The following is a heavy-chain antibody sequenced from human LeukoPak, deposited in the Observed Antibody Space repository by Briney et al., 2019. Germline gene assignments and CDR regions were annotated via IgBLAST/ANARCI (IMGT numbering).Heavy chain of an antibody. V-gene: IGHV4-4*07. CDR2: IYTSGST. Sequence: SETLSLTCTVSGGSISSYYWSWIRQPAGKGLEWIGRIYTSGSTNYNPSLKSRVTMSVDTSKNQFSLKLSSVTAADTAVYYCAREGHSSGWSAFDYWGQGTQVAVSS. CDR3: AREGHSSGWSAFDY. D-gene: IGHD6-19*01. J-gene: IGHJ4*02. CDR1: GGSISSYY.